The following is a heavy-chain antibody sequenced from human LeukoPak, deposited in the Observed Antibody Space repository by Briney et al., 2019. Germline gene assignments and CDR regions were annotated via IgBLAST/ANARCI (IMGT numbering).Heavy chain of an antibody. J-gene: IGHJ4*02. CDR1: GFTFSNYW. CDR3: ATTQTFDY. V-gene: IGHV3-7*03. D-gene: IGHD2-15*01. Sequence: SGESLTLSCIASGFTFSNYWMSWVRQAPGKGLEWVANIKQDGSDKNYIDSVKGRFSISRDNAKSSLNLQMHNPRAEDTAVYYCATTQTFDYWGQGTLVTVSS. CDR2: IKQDGSDK.